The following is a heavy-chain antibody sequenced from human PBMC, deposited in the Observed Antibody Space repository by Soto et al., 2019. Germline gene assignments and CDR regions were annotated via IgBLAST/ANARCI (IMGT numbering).Heavy chain of an antibody. Sequence: SETLSLTCTVSGSSLSGHYWSWMRQPPGKGLECIGYIYYGGSTNYTPSLKSRVTISVDTSKTQFSLELSSVTAANTAVYYCARHGYRYGGAYFDYRGQGTLVTVSS. CDR3: ARHGYRYGGAYFDY. V-gene: IGHV4-59*08. CDR1: GSSLSGHY. D-gene: IGHD5-18*01. J-gene: IGHJ4*02. CDR2: IYYGGST.